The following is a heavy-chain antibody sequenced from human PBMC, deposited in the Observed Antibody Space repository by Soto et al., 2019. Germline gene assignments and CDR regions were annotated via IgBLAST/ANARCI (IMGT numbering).Heavy chain of an antibody. J-gene: IGHJ3*02. D-gene: IGHD3-16*01. CDR2: IYYSGST. V-gene: IGHV4-59*01. CDR1: GGSISSYY. CDR3: AREKRMGGAAFDI. Sequence: SETLSLTCTVSGGSISSYYWSWIRQPPGKGPEWIGYIYYSGSTNYNPSLKSRVTISVDTSKNQFSLKLSSVTAADTAVYYCAREKRMGGAAFDIWGQGTMVTVSS.